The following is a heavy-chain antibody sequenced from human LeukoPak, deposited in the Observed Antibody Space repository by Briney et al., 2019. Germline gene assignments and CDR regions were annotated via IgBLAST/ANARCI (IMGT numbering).Heavy chain of an antibody. Sequence: ASVKVSCKASGYTFTSYGISWVRQAPGQGLEWMGWISAYNGNTNYAQKLQGRVTMTTDTSTSTAYMELRSLRSDDTAVYYCAKTGGLWDSSGYLDYWGQGTLVTVSS. CDR1: GYTFTSYG. V-gene: IGHV1-18*01. CDR3: AKTGGLWDSSGYLDY. CDR2: ISAYNGNT. D-gene: IGHD3-22*01. J-gene: IGHJ4*02.